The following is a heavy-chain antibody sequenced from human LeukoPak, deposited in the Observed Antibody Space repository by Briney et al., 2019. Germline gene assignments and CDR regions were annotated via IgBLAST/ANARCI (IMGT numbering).Heavy chain of an antibody. V-gene: IGHV4-4*07. CDR2: IYPTGTS. CDR3: GRQGYTASYYFVDY. J-gene: IGHJ4*02. D-gene: IGHD3-10*01. Sequence: SETLSLTCTVSGGSINSYYWGWVRRPAGKRLEWIVRIYPTGTSNYSPSFKSRLTMSLDTSKNQFSLKLRSVTAADTAVYYCGRQGYTASYYFVDYWSQGTLVTVSS. CDR1: GGSINSYY.